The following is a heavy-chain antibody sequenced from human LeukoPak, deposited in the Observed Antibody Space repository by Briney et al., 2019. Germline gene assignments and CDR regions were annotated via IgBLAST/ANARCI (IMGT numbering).Heavy chain of an antibody. CDR1: GASISSSSYH. J-gene: IGHJ5*02. D-gene: IGHD2-8*01. CDR2: IHYTGST. CDR3: GRNGPTPKGWFDP. V-gene: IGHV4-39*01. Sequence: SETLSLTWTVAGASISSSSYHWGWIRQPPGEGLEWIGSIHYTGSTYYNPSLKSRATISVETSENQFSLRLSSVTAADTAVYYCGRNGPTPKGWFDPWGQGMLVTVSS.